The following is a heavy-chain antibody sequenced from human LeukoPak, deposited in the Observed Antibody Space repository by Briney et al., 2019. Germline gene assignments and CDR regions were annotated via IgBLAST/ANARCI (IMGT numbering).Heavy chain of an antibody. CDR2: IYPGDSDT. CDR1: GYNFLTFW. J-gene: IGHJ6*03. V-gene: IGHV5-51*01. Sequence: GESLKISCEPSGYNFLTFWITWVRKMPGKGLEWMGVIYPGDSDTRYSPSFQGQVRLSVETSLSTPSLQWRSLRASDSAMYYCARLLEYDSTYYYMDVWGIGTSVIVS. CDR3: ARLLEYDSTYYYMDV. D-gene: IGHD1-1*01.